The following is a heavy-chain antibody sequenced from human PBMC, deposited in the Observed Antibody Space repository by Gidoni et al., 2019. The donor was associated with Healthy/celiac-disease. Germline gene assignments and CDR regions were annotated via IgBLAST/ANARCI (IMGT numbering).Heavy chain of an antibody. CDR1: GYFISSGFY. V-gene: IGHV4-38-2*01. D-gene: IGHD2-2*01. J-gene: IGHJ5*02. CDR2: IYHSGIT. Sequence: QVQLQESGPGLVKPSETLSLTCAVSGYFISSGFYWGWIRKPPGKGLEWIGSIYHSGITYYNPSLKSRATVSLDTSKNQFSLELSSVTAADTAVYFCARHEDHTRLFDPWGQGSLVTVSS. CDR3: ARHEDHTRLFDP.